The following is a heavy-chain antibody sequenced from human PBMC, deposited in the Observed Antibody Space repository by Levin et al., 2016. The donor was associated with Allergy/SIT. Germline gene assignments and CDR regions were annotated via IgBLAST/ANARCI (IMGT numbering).Heavy chain of an antibody. V-gene: IGHV3-21*01. CDR3: ARVVRTNYYYYMDV. Sequence: GESLKISCAGSGFTFSSYSMNWVRQTPGKGLEWVSSIISSSRYMYYADSVKGRFTTSRDNAKNSLYLQMNSLRAEDTAVYFCARVVRTNYYYYMDVWGKGTTVTVSS. D-gene: IGHD4-17*01. CDR1: GFTFSSYS. CDR2: IISSSRYM. J-gene: IGHJ6*03.